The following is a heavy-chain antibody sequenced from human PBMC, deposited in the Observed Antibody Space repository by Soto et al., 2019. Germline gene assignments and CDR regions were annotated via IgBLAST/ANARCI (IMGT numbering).Heavy chain of an antibody. J-gene: IGHJ4*02. V-gene: IGHV1-3*01. CDR2: INPGNGHT. CDR3: ARNSFDD. CDR1: VYTFTSYA. Sequence: QVQLVQSGAEVKKPGASVEVSCKASVYTFTSYAMHWVRQAPGQGLEWMGWINPGNGHTKHSKKFQGRVTITRDTAASTAYMEVSSLRSEDTAVYYCARNSFDDLGQVTLVTLSS.